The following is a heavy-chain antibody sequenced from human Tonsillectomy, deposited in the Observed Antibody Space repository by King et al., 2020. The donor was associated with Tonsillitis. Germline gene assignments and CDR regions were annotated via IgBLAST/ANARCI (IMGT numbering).Heavy chain of an antibody. V-gene: IGHV3-21*01. D-gene: IGHD6-19*01. Sequence: VQLVESGGGLVKPGGSLRLSCEASGFTFSSYSMNWVRQAPGKGLEWDSSISSSSSYIYYADAMKGRFTISRDNAKNSLYLQMNSLRAEDTAVYYCARGSTSSGCLDCWGQGTLVTVSS. CDR3: ARGSTSSGCLDC. CDR2: ISSSSSYI. CDR1: GFTFSSYS. J-gene: IGHJ4*02.